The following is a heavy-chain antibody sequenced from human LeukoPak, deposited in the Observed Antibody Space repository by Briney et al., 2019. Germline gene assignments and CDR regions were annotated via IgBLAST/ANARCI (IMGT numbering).Heavy chain of an antibody. CDR3: ARESRLVRGVIIRYGMDV. Sequence: GASVKVSCKASGGTFSSYAISWVRQAPGQGLEWMGGIIPIFGTANYAQKFQGRVTITADESTSTAYMELSSLRSEDTAVYYCARESRLVRGVIIRYGMDVWGQGTTVTVSS. CDR1: GGTFSSYA. D-gene: IGHD3-10*01. CDR2: IIPIFGTA. V-gene: IGHV1-69*13. J-gene: IGHJ6*02.